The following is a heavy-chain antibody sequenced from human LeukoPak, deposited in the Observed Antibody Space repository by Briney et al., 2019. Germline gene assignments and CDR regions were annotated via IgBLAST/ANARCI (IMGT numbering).Heavy chain of an antibody. CDR3: AKATYYYDSSGYYYQAVGVDY. CDR1: GFTFSNYA. D-gene: IGHD3-22*01. V-gene: IGHV3-30*02. CDR2: IRYDGSNK. J-gene: IGHJ4*02. Sequence: PGGSLRLSCAASGFTFSNYAMSWVRQAPGKGLEWVAFIRYDGSNKYYADSVKGRFTISRDNSKNTLYLQMNSLRAEDTAVYYCAKATYYYDSSGYYYQAVGVDYWGQGTLVTVSS.